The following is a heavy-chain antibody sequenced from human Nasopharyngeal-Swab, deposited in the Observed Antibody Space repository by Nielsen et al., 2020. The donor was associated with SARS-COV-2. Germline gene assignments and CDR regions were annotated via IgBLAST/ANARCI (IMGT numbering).Heavy chain of an antibody. CDR2: IYTSGST. CDR3: ARDQVGESGCYADDAFDI. V-gene: IGHV4-61*02. Sequence: SETLSLTCTVSGVSISSGSYYWSWIRQPAGKGLEWIGRIYTSGSTNYNPSLKSRVTISVDTSKNQFSLKLSSVTAADTAVYYCARDQVGESGCYADDAFDIWGQGTMVTVSS. D-gene: IGHD6-19*01. CDR1: GVSISSGSYY. J-gene: IGHJ3*02.